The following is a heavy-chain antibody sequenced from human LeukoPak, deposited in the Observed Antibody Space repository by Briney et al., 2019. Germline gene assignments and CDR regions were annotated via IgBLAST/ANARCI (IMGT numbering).Heavy chain of an antibody. CDR2: ISSSADST. CDR1: GFTFSSYA. J-gene: IGHJ4*02. V-gene: IGHV3-23*01. Sequence: GGSLRLSCEASGFTFSSYAMSWVRQAPGKGMALVSVISSSADSTYYADSVKGRFTISRDNSKNTLYLQMNNLIAEDTAVYYCAKPLEKYTYGGNFDYWGQGILVTVSS. CDR3: AKPLEKYTYGGNFDY. D-gene: IGHD4-23*01.